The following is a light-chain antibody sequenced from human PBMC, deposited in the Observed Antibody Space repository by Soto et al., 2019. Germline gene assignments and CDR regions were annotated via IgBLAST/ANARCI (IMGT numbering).Light chain of an antibody. CDR2: TAS. Sequence: AILSTQSPSSLSASTGDRVTITCRASQGISSYLAWYQQKPGKAPKLLIYTASSLQSGVPSRFSGRRSGTDFTLTISSLQPEDFATYYCQQSYSSPPTFGQGTKV. CDR3: QQSYSSPPT. CDR1: QGISSY. V-gene: IGKV1-8*01. J-gene: IGKJ1*01.